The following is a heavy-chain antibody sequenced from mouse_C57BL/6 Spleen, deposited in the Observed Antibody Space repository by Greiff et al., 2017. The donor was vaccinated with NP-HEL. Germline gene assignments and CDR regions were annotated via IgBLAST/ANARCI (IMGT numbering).Heavy chain of an antibody. V-gene: IGHV3-6*01. CDR3: AREDYGSSYVD. J-gene: IGHJ2*01. CDR2: ISYDGSN. Sequence: EVKLQESGPGLVKPSQSLSLTCSVTGYSITSGYYWNWIRQFPGNKLEWMGYISYDGSNNYNPSLKNRISITRDTSKNQFFLKLNSVTTEDTATYYCAREDYGSSYVDWGQGTTLTVSS. CDR1: GYSITSGYY. D-gene: IGHD1-1*01.